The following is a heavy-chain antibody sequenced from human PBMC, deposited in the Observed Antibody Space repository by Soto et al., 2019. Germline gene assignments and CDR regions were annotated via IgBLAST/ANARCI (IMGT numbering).Heavy chain of an antibody. Sequence: SETLSLTCTVSGGSISSYYWSWIRQPAGKGLEWIGRIYTSGSTNYNPSLKSRVTMSVDTSKNQFSLKLSSVTAADTAVYYCARGSSGWNYDWFDPWGQGTLVTDSS. V-gene: IGHV4-4*07. CDR1: GGSISSYY. CDR2: IYTSGST. D-gene: IGHD1-7*01. J-gene: IGHJ5*02. CDR3: ARGSSGWNYDWFDP.